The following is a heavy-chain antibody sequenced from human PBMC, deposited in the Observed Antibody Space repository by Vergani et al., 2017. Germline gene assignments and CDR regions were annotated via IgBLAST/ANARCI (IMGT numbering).Heavy chain of an antibody. CDR1: GGSFSGYY. D-gene: IGHD6-6*01. Sequence: QVQLQQWGAGLLKPSETLSLTCAVYGGSFSGYYWSWIRQPPGKGLEWIGEINHSGSTNYNPSLKSRVTISVDTSKNQFSLKLSSVTAADTAVYYCAREDSYSSSFDYWGQGTLVTVSS. CDR3: AREDSYSSSFDY. V-gene: IGHV4-34*01. CDR2: INHSGST. J-gene: IGHJ4*02.